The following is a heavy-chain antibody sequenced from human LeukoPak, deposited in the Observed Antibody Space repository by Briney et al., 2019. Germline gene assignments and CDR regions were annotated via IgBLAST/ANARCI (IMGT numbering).Heavy chain of an antibody. D-gene: IGHD3-10*01. CDR1: GYTFTSYD. Sequence: ASLKLSCSASGYTFTSYDINWVRQPTGQGLEWMGWMNPNSGSTGYAQKFQGRVTMTRNTSISTAYMELSSLRSEDTAVYYCARGRAETIYASGSYRVMDVWGQGTTVTVSS. CDR3: ARGRAETIYASGSYRVMDV. J-gene: IGHJ6*02. CDR2: MNPNSGST. V-gene: IGHV1-8*01.